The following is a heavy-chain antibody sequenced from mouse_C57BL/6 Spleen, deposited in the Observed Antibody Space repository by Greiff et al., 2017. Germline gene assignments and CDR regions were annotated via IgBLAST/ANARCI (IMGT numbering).Heavy chain of an antibody. CDR3: ARVGYYYGSSYAWFAY. J-gene: IGHJ3*01. Sequence: VQLQQSGPELVKPGASVKIPCKASGYTFTDYNMDWVKQSHGKSLEWIGDINPNNGGTIYNQKFKGKATLTVDKSSSTAYMELRSLTSEDTAVYYCARVGYYYGSSYAWFAYWGQGTLVTVSA. CDR2: INPNNGGT. CDR1: GYTFTDYN. D-gene: IGHD1-1*01. V-gene: IGHV1-18*01.